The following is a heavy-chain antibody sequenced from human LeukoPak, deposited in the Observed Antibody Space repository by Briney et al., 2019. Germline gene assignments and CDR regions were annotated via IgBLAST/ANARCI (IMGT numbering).Heavy chain of an antibody. Sequence: SETLSLTCAVYGGSFSGYYWSWIRQPPGKGLEWIGEINHSGSTNYNPSLKSRVTISVDTSKNQFSLKLSSVTAADTAVYYCARGNARSSYYRGKNWFDPWGQGTLVTVSS. CDR2: INHSGST. CDR3: ARGNARSSYYRGKNWFDP. CDR1: GGSFSGYY. J-gene: IGHJ5*02. V-gene: IGHV4-34*01. D-gene: IGHD3-3*01.